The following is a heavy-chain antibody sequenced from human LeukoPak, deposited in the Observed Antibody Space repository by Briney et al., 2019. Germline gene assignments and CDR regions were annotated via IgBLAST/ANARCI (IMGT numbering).Heavy chain of an antibody. CDR2: IIPIFGTA. CDR3: ARKSIVVVTANAAFDI. J-gene: IGHJ3*02. Sequence: ASVKVSCKASRGTFTSYAISWVRQAPGQGLEWMGGIIPIFGTANYAQKFQGRVTITADESTSTAYMELSSLRSEDTAVYYCARKSIVVVTANAAFDIWGQGTMVTVSS. D-gene: IGHD2-21*02. V-gene: IGHV1-69*13. CDR1: RGTFTSYA.